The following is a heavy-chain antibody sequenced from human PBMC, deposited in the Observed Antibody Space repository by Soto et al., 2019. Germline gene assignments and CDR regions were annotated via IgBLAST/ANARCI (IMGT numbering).Heavy chain of an antibody. V-gene: IGHV1-69*04. CDR1: GATLDTFINYG. Sequence: ASVKVSCKASGATLDTFINYGITWVRQAPGQGLEWMGRIIPILGIANYAQKFQGRVTITADKSTSTAYMELRSLRSDDTAVYYCARNYDSSGIGRPFSIWGQGTLVTVSS. CDR3: ARNYDSSGIGRPFSI. J-gene: IGHJ4*02. D-gene: IGHD3-22*01. CDR2: IIPILGIA.